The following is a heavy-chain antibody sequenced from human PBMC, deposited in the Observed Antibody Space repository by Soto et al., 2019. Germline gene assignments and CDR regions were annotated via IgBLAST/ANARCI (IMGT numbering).Heavy chain of an antibody. Sequence: QVQLVQSGAEVKKPGASVKVSCKASGYTFTSYGINWVRQAPGQGLEWMGWISANNGNTNYAQKLQGRVTMTTDTSTSTAYMELRSLRSDDTAVCYCARDYGDYFLFTLHYWGQGTLVTVSS. V-gene: IGHV1-18*01. J-gene: IGHJ4*02. D-gene: IGHD4-17*01. CDR1: GYTFTSYG. CDR3: ARDYGDYFLFTLHY. CDR2: ISANNGNT.